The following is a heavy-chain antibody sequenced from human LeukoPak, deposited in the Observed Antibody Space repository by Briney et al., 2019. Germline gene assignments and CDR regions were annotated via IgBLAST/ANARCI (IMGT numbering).Heavy chain of an antibody. CDR2: ISSSGSTI. J-gene: IGHJ5*02. CDR3: ARGGYCSGGSCYDPYNWFDP. CDR1: GFTFSSYE. V-gene: IGHV3-48*03. D-gene: IGHD2-15*01. Sequence: GRSLRLSCAASGFTFSSYEMNWVRQAPGKGLEWVPYISSSGSTIYYADSVKGRFTISRGNAKNSLYLQMNSLRAEDTAVYYCARGGYCSGGSCYDPYNWFDPWGQGTLVTVSS.